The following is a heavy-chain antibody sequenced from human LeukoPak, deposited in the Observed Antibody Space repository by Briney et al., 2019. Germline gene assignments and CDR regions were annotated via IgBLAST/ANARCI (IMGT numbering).Heavy chain of an antibody. D-gene: IGHD4-23*01. J-gene: IGHJ4*02. Sequence: PGGPLRLSCAASGFTFSSYWMHWVRQAPGKGLVWVPHINSDGSSTNYADSVKGRFTISRDNAKNTLYLQMNTLRAEDTAVYYCARDLGLDYGGSQWGQGTLVTVSS. CDR2: INSDGSST. V-gene: IGHV3-74*01. CDR1: GFTFSSYW. CDR3: ARDLGLDYGGSQ.